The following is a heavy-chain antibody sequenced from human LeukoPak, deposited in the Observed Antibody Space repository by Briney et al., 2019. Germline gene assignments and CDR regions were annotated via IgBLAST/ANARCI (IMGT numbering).Heavy chain of an antibody. CDR3: AKDSSSWSFGDY. V-gene: IGHV3-33*06. D-gene: IGHD6-13*01. Sequence: PGGSLRLSCAASGFTFSSYGMHWVRQTPGKGLEWVTIIWSDGTNKYYADSVKGRSTISRDNSKNTLYLQMNSLRAEDTAVYYCAKDSSSWSFGDYWGQGTLVTVSS. CDR2: IWSDGTNK. CDR1: GFTFSSYG. J-gene: IGHJ4*02.